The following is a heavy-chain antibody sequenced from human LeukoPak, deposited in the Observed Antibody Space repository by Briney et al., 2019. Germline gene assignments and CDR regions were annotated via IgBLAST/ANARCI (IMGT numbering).Heavy chain of an antibody. J-gene: IGHJ4*02. CDR3: AGFGAGSYY. CDR1: GGSISSSY. CDR2: IYTTGSTDST. Sequence: PSETLSLTCTVSGGSISSSYCSWIRQPAAKGLEWIGRIYTTGSTDSTDFNPSLKSRVTMSVDTSKNQFSLKLGSVTAADPAVYYCAGFGAGSYYWGQGTLVTVSS. V-gene: IGHV4-4*07. D-gene: IGHD3-10*01.